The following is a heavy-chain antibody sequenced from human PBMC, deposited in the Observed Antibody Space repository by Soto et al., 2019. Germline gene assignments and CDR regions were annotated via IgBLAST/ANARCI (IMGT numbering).Heavy chain of an antibody. CDR2: MNMDGSRT. D-gene: IGHD2-21*01. Sequence: EVQLVESGGGLVQPGGSLRLSCAASGFTFSIYWMHWVRQAPGKGLVWVSRMNMDGSRTSYADFAEGRFTISRDDAKSTVYLQMSNLRAEDTAVYYCVRGDGDRYDGHGYLGRHWGQGTLVTVSS. CDR1: GFTFSIYW. J-gene: IGHJ4*02. CDR3: VRGDGDRYDGHGYLGRH. V-gene: IGHV3-74*01.